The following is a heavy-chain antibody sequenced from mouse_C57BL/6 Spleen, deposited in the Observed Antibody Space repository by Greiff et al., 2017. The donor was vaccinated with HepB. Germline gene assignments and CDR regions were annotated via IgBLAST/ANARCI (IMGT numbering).Heavy chain of an antibody. D-gene: IGHD2-4*01. J-gene: IGHJ2*01. CDR2: IWSDGST. CDR3: ARNGGEDYPYFDY. Sequence: QVQLKETGPGLVAPSQSLSITCTVSGFSLTSYGVHWVRQPPGKGLEWLVVIWSDGSTTYNSALKSRLSISKDNSKSQVFLKMNSLQTDDTAMYYCARNGGEDYPYFDYWGQGTTLTVSS. V-gene: IGHV2-6*02. CDR1: GFSLTSYG.